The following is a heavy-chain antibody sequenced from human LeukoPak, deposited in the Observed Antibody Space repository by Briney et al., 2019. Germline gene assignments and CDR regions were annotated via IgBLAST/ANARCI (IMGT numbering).Heavy chain of an antibody. CDR2: IGLRSGST. J-gene: IGHJ4*02. Sequence: GGSLRLSCAASGFTFSSYAMSWVRQAPGKGLEWVSAIGLRSGSTYYADSVKGRFTISRDNSKNTVYLQMNSLRADDTAVYYCAKLGGYYDNSASRYFDYWGQGTLVTVSS. CDR3: AKLGGYYDNSASRYFDY. V-gene: IGHV3-23*01. CDR1: GFTFSSYA. D-gene: IGHD3-22*01.